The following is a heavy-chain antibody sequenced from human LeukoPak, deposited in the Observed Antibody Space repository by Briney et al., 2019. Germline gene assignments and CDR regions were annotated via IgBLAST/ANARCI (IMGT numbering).Heavy chain of an antibody. J-gene: IGHJ1*01. V-gene: IGHV3-21*01. CDR1: GFTFSSYS. D-gene: IGHD6-19*01. CDR3: AKGPRGWYKGTAEYFQH. Sequence: GGSLRLSCAASGFTFSSYSMNWVRQAPGKGLEWVSSISSSSSYIYYADSVKGRFTISRDNAKNSLYLQMNSLRADDTAVYYCAKGPRGWYKGTAEYFQHWGQGTLVTVSS. CDR2: ISSSSSYI.